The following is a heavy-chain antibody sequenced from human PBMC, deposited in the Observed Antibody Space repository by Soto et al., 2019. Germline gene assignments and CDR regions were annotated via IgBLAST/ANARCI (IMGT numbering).Heavy chain of an antibody. V-gene: IGHV3-23*01. Sequence: EVQLLESGGGLVQPGGSLRLSCAASGFTFSSYAMSWVRQAPGKGLEWVSAISGSGGSTYYADSVKGRFTISRDNSKNTLYLQMNSLRAEDTAVYYCAKEHITIFGVVPYYYYYMDVWGKGTTVTVSS. CDR2: ISGSGGST. J-gene: IGHJ6*03. CDR1: GFTFSSYA. CDR3: AKEHITIFGVVPYYYYYMDV. D-gene: IGHD3-3*01.